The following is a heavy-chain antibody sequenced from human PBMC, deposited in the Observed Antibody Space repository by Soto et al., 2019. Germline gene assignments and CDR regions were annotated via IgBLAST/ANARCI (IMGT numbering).Heavy chain of an antibody. CDR2: IIPILGIA. Sequence: QVQLVQSGAEVKKPGSSVKVSCKASGGTFSSYTISWVRQAPGQGLEWMGRIIPILGIANYAQKFQGRVTITADKATSTDYMELSSLRSEDTAVYYCARDLRCSGGSCYYFDYWGQGTLVTVSS. J-gene: IGHJ4*02. V-gene: IGHV1-69*08. CDR1: GGTFSSYT. CDR3: ARDLRCSGGSCYYFDY. D-gene: IGHD2-15*01.